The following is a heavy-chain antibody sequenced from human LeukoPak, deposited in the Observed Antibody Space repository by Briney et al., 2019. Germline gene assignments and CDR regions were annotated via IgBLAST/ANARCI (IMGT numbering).Heavy chain of an antibody. CDR3: ARMSGSHIDY. V-gene: IGHV3-53*01. Sequence: GGSLRLSCAASGFTVSDHYMNWVRQAPGKGLEWVSVMYSGGNIYYADSVKGRFTISRDNSQNTLYLQMDSLRAEDTAVYYCARMSGSHIDYWGQGTLVTVSS. J-gene: IGHJ4*02. CDR2: MYSGGNI. D-gene: IGHD1-26*01. CDR1: GFTVSDHY.